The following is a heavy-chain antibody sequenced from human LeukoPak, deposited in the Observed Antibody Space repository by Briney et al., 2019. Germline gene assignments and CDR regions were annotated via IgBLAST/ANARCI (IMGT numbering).Heavy chain of an antibody. J-gene: IGHJ5*02. V-gene: IGHV4-30-2*01. D-gene: IGHD3-22*01. CDR2: IYHSGST. Sequence: SETLSLTCTVSGGSISSGGYYWSWIRQPPGKGLEWIGYIYHSGSTYYNPSLKSRVTISVDRSKNQFSLKLSSVTAADTAVYYCARDYYDSSGYFNNWFDPWGQGILVTVSS. CDR3: ARDYYDSSGYFNNWFDP. CDR1: GGSISSGGYY.